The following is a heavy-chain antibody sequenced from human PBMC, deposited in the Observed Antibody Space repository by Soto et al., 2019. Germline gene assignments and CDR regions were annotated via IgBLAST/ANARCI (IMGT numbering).Heavy chain of an antibody. CDR3: TTDSYITSIIVRFDY. CDR1: GFTFSNAW. D-gene: IGHD3-22*01. CDR2: VKSKTDGGTT. Sequence: GGSLRLSCVASGFTFSNAWINWVRQTPGKGLEWVGRVKSKTDGGTTDFAAPVKGRFAISRDDSKNMVYLEMNSLKTEDTAIYYCTTDSYITSIIVRFDYWGHGTLVTVSS. J-gene: IGHJ4*01. V-gene: IGHV3-15*07.